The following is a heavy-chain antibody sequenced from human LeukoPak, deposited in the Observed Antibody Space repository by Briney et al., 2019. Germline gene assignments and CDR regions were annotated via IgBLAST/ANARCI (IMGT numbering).Heavy chain of an antibody. CDR3: AGRPAHYYYYMDV. CDR1: GASITSNY. CDR2: IYYSGSA. Sequence: SETLSLTCTVSGASITSNYWGWIRQPPGKGLEWIGTIYYSGSAYYNPSLKSRVTISVDTSKNQFSLKLSSVTAADTAVYYCAGRPAHYYYYMDVWGKGTTVTVSS. J-gene: IGHJ6*03. V-gene: IGHV4-39*07.